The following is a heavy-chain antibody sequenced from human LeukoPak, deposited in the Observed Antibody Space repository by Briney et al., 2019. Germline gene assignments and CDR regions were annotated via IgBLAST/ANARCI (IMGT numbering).Heavy chain of an antibody. V-gene: IGHV4-59*01. CDR2: ISYSGST. CDR1: GGSIGSYY. J-gene: IGHJ5*02. D-gene: IGHD5-12*01. Sequence: SEALSLTCTVSGGSIGSYYWSWIRQPPGKGLEWIGHISYSGSTNYNPSLKSRVTISVDTSKNQFSLKLSSVTAADTAVYYCARGGSGYALNWFDPWGQGTLVTVSS. CDR3: ARGGSGYALNWFDP.